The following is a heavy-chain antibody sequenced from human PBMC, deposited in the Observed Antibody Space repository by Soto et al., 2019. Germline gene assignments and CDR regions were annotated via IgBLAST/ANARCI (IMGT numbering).Heavy chain of an antibody. CDR1: GFTFSSYA. CDR3: ANGGYYDFWSGRTPHYYYGMDV. D-gene: IGHD3-3*01. V-gene: IGHV3-30*18. Sequence: GGSLRLSCAASGFTFSSYAMHWVRQAPGMGLEWVAVISYDGSNKYCADSVKGRFTISRANSKNTLYLQMNSLRAEDTAVYYCANGGYYDFWSGRTPHYYYGMDVWGQGTTVTVSS. CDR2: ISYDGSNK. J-gene: IGHJ6*02.